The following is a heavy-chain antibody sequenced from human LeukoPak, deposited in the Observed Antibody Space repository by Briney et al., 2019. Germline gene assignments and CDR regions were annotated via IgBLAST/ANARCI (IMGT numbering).Heavy chain of an antibody. D-gene: IGHD6-19*01. CDR3: AKDLSSSGWPPFDY. CDR1: GFTFSRYN. Sequence: GGSLRLSCAASGFTFSRYNIHWVRQAPGKGLEWEAVISYDGKNEYYADSVKGRFTISRDNSKNTLYLQMNSLRAEDTAVYYCAKDLSSSGWPPFDYWGQGTLVTVSS. V-gene: IGHV3-30*04. J-gene: IGHJ4*02. CDR2: ISYDGKNE.